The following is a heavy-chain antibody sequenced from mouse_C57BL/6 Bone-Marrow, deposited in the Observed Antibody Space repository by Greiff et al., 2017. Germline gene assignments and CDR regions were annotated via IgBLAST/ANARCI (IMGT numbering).Heavy chain of an antibody. Sequence: VKVVESGAELVRPGASVTLSCKASGYTFTDYEMHWLKQTPVHGLEWIGAIDPETGGTAYNQKFKGKAILTADKSSSTAYMELRSLTSEDSAVYDCTRSGYYGSSYGWGQGTLVTVSA. V-gene: IGHV1-15*01. CDR1: GYTFTDYE. CDR2: IDPETGGT. CDR3: TRSGYYGSSYG. J-gene: IGHJ3*01. D-gene: IGHD1-1*01.